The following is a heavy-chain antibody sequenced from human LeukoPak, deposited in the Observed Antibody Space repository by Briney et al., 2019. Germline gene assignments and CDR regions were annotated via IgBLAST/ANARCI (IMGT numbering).Heavy chain of an antibody. CDR1: GFTFSSYA. D-gene: IGHD3-22*01. V-gene: IGHV3-23*01. Sequence: PGGSLRLSCAASGFTFSSYAMSWVRQAPGKGLEWVSAISGSGGSTYYADSVKGRFTISRDNSKNTLYLQMNSLRAEDTAVYYCAKDFEVVSGVYYYDSSGYYFDYWGQGTLVTVSS. J-gene: IGHJ4*02. CDR2: ISGSGGST. CDR3: AKDFEVVSGVYYYDSSGYYFDY.